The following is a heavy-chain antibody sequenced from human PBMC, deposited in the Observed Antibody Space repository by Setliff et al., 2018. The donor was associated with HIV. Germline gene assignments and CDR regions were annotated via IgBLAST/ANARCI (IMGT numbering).Heavy chain of an antibody. J-gene: IGHJ3*02. V-gene: IGHV4-59*11. Sequence: SETLSLTCTVSRDSINGHWWSWIRQPPGKELEWTGSIHYSGITHYNPSLKSRLTMSVDTSKNQVSLKLTSVTAADTAVYYCARYKCINFACVGFDIWGQGTVVTVSS. CDR3: ARYKCINFACVGFDI. CDR2: IHYSGIT. D-gene: IGHD3-9*01. CDR1: RDSINGHW.